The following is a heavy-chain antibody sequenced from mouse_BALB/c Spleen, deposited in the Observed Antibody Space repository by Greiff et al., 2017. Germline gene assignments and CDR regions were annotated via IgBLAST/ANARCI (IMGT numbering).Heavy chain of an antibody. CDR2: ISSGGSYT. CDR1: GFNFSSYA. D-gene: IGHD1-1*02. J-gene: IGHJ2*01. Sequence: EVKVVESGGGLVKPGGSLKLSCAASGFNFSSYAMSWVRQSPEKRLEWVAEISSGGSYTYYPDTVTGRFTISRDNAKNTLYLEMSSLRSEDTAMYYCARVVEVYIDYWGQGTTLTVSS. V-gene: IGHV5-9-4*01. CDR3: ARVVEVYIDY.